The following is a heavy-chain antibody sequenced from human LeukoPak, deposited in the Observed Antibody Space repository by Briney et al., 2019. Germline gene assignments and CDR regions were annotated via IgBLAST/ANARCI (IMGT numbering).Heavy chain of an antibody. CDR1: GDSIINYY. CDR3: ARWAGRDFDSSGYLRD. J-gene: IGHJ4*02. CDR2: MYYSGST. Sequence: SETLSLTCTASGDSIINYYWNWIRQTPGKGLEWIVYMYYSGSTNYNPSLRSRVTVSVDTSKNQFSLKLNSVTAADTAVYYCARWAGRDFDSSGYLRDWGQGVLVTVSS. D-gene: IGHD3-22*01. V-gene: IGHV4-59*01.